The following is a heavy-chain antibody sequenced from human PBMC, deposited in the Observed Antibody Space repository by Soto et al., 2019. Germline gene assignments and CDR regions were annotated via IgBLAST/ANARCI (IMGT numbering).Heavy chain of an antibody. CDR3: AKVVGYSYGRFDY. J-gene: IGHJ4*02. CDR2: ISGSGGST. Sequence: EVQQLESGGGLVQPGGSLRLSCAASGLTFSSYAMSWVRQAPGKGLEWVSTISGSGGSTNYADSVKGRFTISRDNSKNTLYLQMNSLRAEDTAVYYCAKVVGYSYGRFDYWGQGTLVTVSS. D-gene: IGHD5-18*01. CDR1: GLTFSSYA. V-gene: IGHV3-23*01.